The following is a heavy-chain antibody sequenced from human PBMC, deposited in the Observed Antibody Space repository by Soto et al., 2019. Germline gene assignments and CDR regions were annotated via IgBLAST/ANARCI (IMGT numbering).Heavy chain of an antibody. J-gene: IGHJ4*02. D-gene: IGHD1-1*01. V-gene: IGHV3-74*01. CDR3: VRGTTAWRGMDY. CDR2: TCRYGREL. Sequence: EVQLVESGGGFNQPGGSLRLSCAASGFTFSTYCMHWVRHTPGTGLVWVSCTCRYGRELYYADSVKGRFTISRDDAKNTLYLQMDSLRVEDTGIYYCVRGTTAWRGMDYWGQGALVTVSS. CDR1: GFTFSTYC.